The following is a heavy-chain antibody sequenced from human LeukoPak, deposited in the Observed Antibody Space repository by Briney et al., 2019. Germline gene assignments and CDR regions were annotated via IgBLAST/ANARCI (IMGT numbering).Heavy chain of an antibody. J-gene: IGHJ6*03. CDR1: GYTSTSYG. CDR2: ISAYNGNT. V-gene: IGHV1-18*01. Sequence: ASVKVSCKASGYTSTSYGISWVRQAPGQGLEWMGWISAYNGNTNYAQKLQGRVTMTTDTSTSTAYMELRSLRSDDTAVYYCARGIVVVPAAIIEDYMDVWGKGTTVTVSS. D-gene: IGHD2-2*02. CDR3: ARGIVVVPAAIIEDYMDV.